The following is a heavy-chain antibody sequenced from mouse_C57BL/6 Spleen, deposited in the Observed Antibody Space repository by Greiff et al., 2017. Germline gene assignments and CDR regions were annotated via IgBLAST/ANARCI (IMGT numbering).Heavy chain of an antibody. V-gene: IGHV1-19*01. Sequence: EVQLQQSGPVLVKPGASVKMSCKASGYTFTDYYMNWVKQSHGKSLEWIGVINPYNGGTSYNQKFKGKATLTVDKSSSTAYMELNSLTSEDSAVYYCAREFSTGNYAMDYWGQGTSVTVSS. CDR1: GYTFTDYY. D-gene: IGHD4-1*02. CDR3: AREFSTGNYAMDY. CDR2: INPYNGGT. J-gene: IGHJ4*01.